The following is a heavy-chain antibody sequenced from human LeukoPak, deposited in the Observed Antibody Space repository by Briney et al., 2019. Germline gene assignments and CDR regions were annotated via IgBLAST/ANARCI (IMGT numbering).Heavy chain of an antibody. D-gene: IGHD4-17*01. CDR3: ARVRGTTVDY. Sequence: SETLSLTCTVSGGSISSYYWSWIQQPPGKGLEWIGYIYYSGSTNYNPSLKSRVTISVDTSKNQFSLKLSSVTAADTAVYYCARVRGTTVDYWGQGTLVTVSS. J-gene: IGHJ4*02. CDR1: GGSISSYY. V-gene: IGHV4-59*08. CDR2: IYYSGST.